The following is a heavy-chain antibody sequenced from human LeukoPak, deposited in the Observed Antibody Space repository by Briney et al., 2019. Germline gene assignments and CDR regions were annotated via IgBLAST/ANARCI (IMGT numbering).Heavy chain of an antibody. CDR1: GGSISSSFYY. D-gene: IGHD3-3*01. CDR3: ARGGYYDFWSGYYYFDY. V-gene: IGHV4-39*07. Sequence: SETLSLTCTVSGGSISSSFYYWGWIRPPPGKGLEWIGEINHSGSTNYNPSLKSRVTISVDTSKNQFSLKLSSVTAADTAVYYCARGGYYDFWSGYYYFDYWGQGTLVTVSS. J-gene: IGHJ4*02. CDR2: INHSGST.